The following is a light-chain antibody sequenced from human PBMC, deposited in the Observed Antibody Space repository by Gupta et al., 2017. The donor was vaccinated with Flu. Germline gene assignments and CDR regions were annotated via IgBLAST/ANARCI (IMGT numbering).Light chain of an antibody. CDR3: SSYRSGSTWV. CDR2: EVT. V-gene: IGLV2-14*01. CDR1: SSDVGGYNY. J-gene: IGLJ3*02. Sequence: QSALTQPASVSGSPGQSITISCTGTSSDVGGYNYVSWYRQHPGTAPQLMIYEVTNRPSGVSNRFSGSKSGNTASLTISGLLAEDEADYYCSSYRSGSTWVFGGGTRLTVL.